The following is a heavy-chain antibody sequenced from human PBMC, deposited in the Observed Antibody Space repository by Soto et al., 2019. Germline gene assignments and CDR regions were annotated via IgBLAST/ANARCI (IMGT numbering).Heavy chain of an antibody. CDR2: INPNSGGT. Sequence: ASVKVSCKASGYTFTGYYMHCVRQAPGQGLEWMGWINPNSGGTNYTQKFQGWVTMTRDTSISTAYMELSRLRSDDTAVYYCARGDIAARRRGDWFDPWGQGTLVTAPQ. CDR3: ARGDIAARRRGDWFDP. CDR1: GYTFTGYY. V-gene: IGHV1-2*04. D-gene: IGHD6-6*01. J-gene: IGHJ5*02.